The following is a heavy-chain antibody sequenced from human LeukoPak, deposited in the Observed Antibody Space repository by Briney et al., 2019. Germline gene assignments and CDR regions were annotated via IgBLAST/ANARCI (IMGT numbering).Heavy chain of an antibody. CDR2: IRTRSSYT. CDR3: ASLIEAGRWDY. CDR1: GLTFSTYS. J-gene: IGHJ4*02. V-gene: IGHV3-21*01. Sequence: GGSLRLSCEASGLTFSTYSMNWVRQAPVKGLEWVSSIRTRSSYTYYADSVMGRFTISRDNAKNSVYLQMNSLRVEDTAVYYCASLIEAGRWDYWGQGTLVTVSS. D-gene: IGHD6-13*01.